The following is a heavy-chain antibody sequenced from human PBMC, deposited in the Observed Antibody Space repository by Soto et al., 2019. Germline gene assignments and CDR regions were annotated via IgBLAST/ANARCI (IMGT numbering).Heavy chain of an antibody. CDR3: AKNGLSDSPSAIDS. Sequence: GGSLRLSCATSGFTFSRNGMSWVRQAPGKGLDWVSGISGTGRNTYYADSVKGRFTISRDNSKNTLFLQMNSLRVEDTAVYYCAKNGLSDSPSAIDSWGQGTLVTVSS. CDR1: GFTFSRNG. V-gene: IGHV3-23*01. CDR2: ISGTGRNT. D-gene: IGHD2-8*01. J-gene: IGHJ4*02.